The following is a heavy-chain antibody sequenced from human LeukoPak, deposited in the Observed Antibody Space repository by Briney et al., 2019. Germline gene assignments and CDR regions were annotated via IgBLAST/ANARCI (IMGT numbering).Heavy chain of an antibody. CDR1: GGSFSGYY. Sequence: SETLSHTCAVYGGSFSGYYWSWIRQPPGKGLEWIGEINHSGSTNYNPSLKSRVTISVDTSKNQFSLKLSSVTAADTAVYYCARGEHLYYYGSGSYPNDYWGQGTLVTVSS. CDR2: INHSGST. J-gene: IGHJ4*02. V-gene: IGHV4-34*01. D-gene: IGHD3-10*01. CDR3: ARGEHLYYYGSGSYPNDY.